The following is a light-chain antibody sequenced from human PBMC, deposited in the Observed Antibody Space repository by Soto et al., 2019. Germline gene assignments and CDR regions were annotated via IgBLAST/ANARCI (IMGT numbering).Light chain of an antibody. CDR2: GTS. Sequence: ENVLTQSPGTLSLSHGERATLSCRAIQSVTSNNLAWYQQKPGQAPRLLIYGTSSRAAGIPDRFSGRGSGTDFTLTISRLEPEDFAMYYCQQYGTSPSIIFGQGTRLEIK. CDR3: QQYGTSPSII. CDR1: QSVTSNN. V-gene: IGKV3-20*01. J-gene: IGKJ5*01.